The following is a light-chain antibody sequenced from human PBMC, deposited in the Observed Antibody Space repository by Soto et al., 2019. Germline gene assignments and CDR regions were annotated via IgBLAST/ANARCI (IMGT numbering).Light chain of an antibody. CDR1: QSVYNN. V-gene: IGKV3D-15*01. CDR2: AAS. CDR3: QQYNSWPLT. Sequence: EVVMRQSPATLSVSPGERATLSCRTSQSVYNNLAWYLQKPGQAPRLLISAASTRATGIPARFSGSGSGTEFTLTINSLQSEDFAVYYCQQYNSWPLTFGGGTKVEIK. J-gene: IGKJ4*01.